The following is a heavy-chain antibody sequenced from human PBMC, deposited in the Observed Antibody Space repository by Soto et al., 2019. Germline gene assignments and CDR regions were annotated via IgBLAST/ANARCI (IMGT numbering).Heavy chain of an antibody. D-gene: IGHD6-13*01. CDR1: GFTFRSYW. V-gene: IGHV3-74*01. CDR3: ASKYSSTWSYYYYMDV. Sequence: GGSLRLSCAASGFTFRSYWMHWVRQAPGTGLVWVSRINSDGSSTNYADSVKGRFTISRDNAKNTLYLQMNSLRAEDTAVYYCASKYSSTWSYYYYMDVWGKGTTVTVSS. J-gene: IGHJ6*03. CDR2: INSDGSST.